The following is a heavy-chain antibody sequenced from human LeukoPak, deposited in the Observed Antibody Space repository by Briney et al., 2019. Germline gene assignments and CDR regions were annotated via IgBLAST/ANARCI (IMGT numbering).Heavy chain of an antibody. CDR1: GGSISSYY. CDR3: SREKDIVVVPAAMRTACWFDP. D-gene: IGHD2-2*01. J-gene: IGHJ5*02. CDR2: IYTSGST. V-gene: IGHV4-4*07. Sequence: SETLSLTCTVSGGSISSYYRSWIRQPAGKGLEWIGRIYTSGSTTYNPSLKSLDTLSVDTCKNHFSPMLSSVTAADAAVYYCSREKDIVVVPAAMRTACWFDPWGQGTLVTVSS.